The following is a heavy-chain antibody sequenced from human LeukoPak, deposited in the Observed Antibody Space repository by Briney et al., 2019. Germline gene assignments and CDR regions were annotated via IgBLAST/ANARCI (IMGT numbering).Heavy chain of an antibody. CDR1: GGTFSSYA. V-gene: IGHV1-69*13. D-gene: IGHD6-6*01. Sequence: GASVKVSCKASGGTFSSYAISWVRQAPGQGLEWMGGIIPIFGTANYAQKFQGRVTITADESTSTAYMELSSLRSEDTAVYYCARVGIAARQDAFDIWGQGTMVTVSS. J-gene: IGHJ3*02. CDR3: ARVGIAARQDAFDI. CDR2: IIPIFGTA.